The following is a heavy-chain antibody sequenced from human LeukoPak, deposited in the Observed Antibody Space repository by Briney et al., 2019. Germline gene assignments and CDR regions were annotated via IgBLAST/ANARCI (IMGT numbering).Heavy chain of an antibody. Sequence: GGSLRLSCAASGFTFSSYGMHWVRQAPGKGLEWVAFIRYDGSNKYYADSVKGRFTISRDNSKNTLYLQMNSLRAEDTAVYYRAKDAPSIAVAGRLPGYWGQGTLVTVSS. D-gene: IGHD6-19*01. J-gene: IGHJ4*02. CDR1: GFTFSSYG. V-gene: IGHV3-30*02. CDR3: AKDAPSIAVAGRLPGY. CDR2: IRYDGSNK.